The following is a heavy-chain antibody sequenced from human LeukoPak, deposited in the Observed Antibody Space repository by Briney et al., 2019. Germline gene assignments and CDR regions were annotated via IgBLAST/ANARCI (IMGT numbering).Heavy chain of an antibody. Sequence: PSETLSLTCTVSGGSISRYYWNWIRQTPGKGLEWIGYIYHTGSTNYNPSLKSRVTISIDRSEKKFSLRLSSVTAADTAVYYCARDSSNGMDVWGQGTTVTVSS. CDR1: GGSISRYY. J-gene: IGHJ6*02. CDR3: ARDSSNGMDV. V-gene: IGHV4-59*12. D-gene: IGHD2-15*01. CDR2: IYHTGST.